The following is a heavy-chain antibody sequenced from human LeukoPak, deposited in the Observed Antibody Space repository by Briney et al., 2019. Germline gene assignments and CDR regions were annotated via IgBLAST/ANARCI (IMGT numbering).Heavy chain of an antibody. J-gene: IGHJ3*02. CDR1: GFTFSSYG. D-gene: IGHD3-9*01. CDR3: AKDRLRYHPAGDAFDI. CDR2: ISYDGSNK. V-gene: IGHV3-30*18. Sequence: GGSLRLSCAASGFTFSSYGMHWVRQAPGKGLEWVAVISYDGSNKYYADSVKGRFTISRDNSKNTLYLQMNSLRAEDTAVYYCAKDRLRYHPAGDAFDIWGQGTMVTVSS.